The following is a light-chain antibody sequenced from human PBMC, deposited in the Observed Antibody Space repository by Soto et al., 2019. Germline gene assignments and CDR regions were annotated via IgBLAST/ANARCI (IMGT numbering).Light chain of an antibody. Sequence: QAVVTQEPSLTVSPGGTVTLTCASSTGAVTGGYYPNWFQRKPGQAPRPLIYSTRNQHSWTPARFSGSLLGGKAALTLSGVQPEDEAEYYCLLYYGGAQRLFVVGTKLTVL. V-gene: IGLV7-43*01. CDR1: TGAVTGGYY. CDR3: LLYYGGAQRL. CDR2: STR. J-gene: IGLJ2*01.